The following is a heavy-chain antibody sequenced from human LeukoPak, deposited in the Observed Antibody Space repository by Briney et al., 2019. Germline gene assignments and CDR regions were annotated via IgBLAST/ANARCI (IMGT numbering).Heavy chain of an antibody. CDR1: GYTVSSNY. J-gene: IGHJ6*04. D-gene: IGHD4-17*01. CDR2: IYSGGST. Sequence: GGSLRLSCAASGYTVSSNYMSWVRQAPGKGLEWVSVIYSGGSTYYADSVKGRVTISRDNSKNTLYLQMNSLRAEDTAVYYCARDLDGDYGAFAMDVWGKGTTVTVSS. CDR3: ARDLDGDYGAFAMDV. V-gene: IGHV3-66*02.